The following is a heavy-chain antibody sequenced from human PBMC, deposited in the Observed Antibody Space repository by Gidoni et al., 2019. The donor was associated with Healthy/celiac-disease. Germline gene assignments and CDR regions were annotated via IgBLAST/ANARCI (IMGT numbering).Heavy chain of an antibody. V-gene: IGHV1-69*06. CDR1: GGTFSSYA. J-gene: IGHJ6*03. D-gene: IGHD6-6*01. CDR2: IIPIFGTA. Sequence: QVQLVQSGAEVKKPGSSVKVSCKASGGTFSSYAISWVRQAPGQGLEWMGGIIPIFGTANYAQKFQGRVTITADKSTSTAYMELSSLRSEDTAVYYCARDKVEYSSSSRYYYYYMDVWGKGTTVTVSS. CDR3: ARDKVEYSSSSRYYYYYMDV.